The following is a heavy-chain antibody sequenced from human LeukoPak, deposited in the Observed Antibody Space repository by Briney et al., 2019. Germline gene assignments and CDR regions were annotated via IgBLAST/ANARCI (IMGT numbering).Heavy chain of an antibody. CDR3: ARVDQVQVNSSSWYWSRKTVSRAYYFDY. CDR1: GGSISSGGYY. Sequence: PSETLSLTCTVSGGSISSGGYYWSWIRQHPGKGLEWIGYIYYSGSTYYNPSLKSRVTISVDASKNQFSLKLSSVTAADTAVYYCARVDQVQVNSSSWYWSRKTVSRAYYFDYWGQGTLVTVSS. CDR2: IYYSGST. J-gene: IGHJ4*02. D-gene: IGHD6-13*01. V-gene: IGHV4-31*03.